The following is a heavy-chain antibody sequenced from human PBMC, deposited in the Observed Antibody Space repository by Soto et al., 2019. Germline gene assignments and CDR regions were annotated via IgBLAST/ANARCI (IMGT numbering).Heavy chain of an antibody. J-gene: IGHJ4*02. CDR3: ARGYGPRMIVVPRRSYYFDY. CDR2: INHSGST. D-gene: IGHD3-22*01. CDR1: GGSFSGYY. V-gene: IGHV4-34*01. Sequence: SETLSLTCAVYGGSFSGYYWSWIRQPPGKGLEWIGEINHSGSTNYNPSLKSRVTTSVDTSKNQFSLKLSSVTAADTAVYYCARGYGPRMIVVPRRSYYFDYWGQGTLVTVSS.